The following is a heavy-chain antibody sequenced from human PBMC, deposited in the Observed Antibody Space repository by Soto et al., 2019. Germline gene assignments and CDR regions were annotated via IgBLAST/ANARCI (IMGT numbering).Heavy chain of an antibody. CDR3: ARDAPPADY. J-gene: IGHJ4*02. D-gene: IGHD2-2*01. CDR1: GDTFTSYD. CDR2: MNPNSGNT. V-gene: IGHV1-8*01. Sequence: ASVKVSCKASGDTFTSYDINWVRQATGQGLEWMGWMNPNSGNTGYAQKFQGRVTMTRNTSTSTAYMELRSLRSDDTAVYYCARDAPPADYWGQGTLVTVSS.